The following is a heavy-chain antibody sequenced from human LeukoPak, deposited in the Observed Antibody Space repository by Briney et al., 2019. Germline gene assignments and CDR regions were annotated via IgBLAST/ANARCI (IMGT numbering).Heavy chain of an antibody. J-gene: IGHJ4*02. CDR3: ARDGTSITGVWD. CDR1: GFTFIRSW. D-gene: IGHD1-20*01. V-gene: IGHV3-11*01. CDR2: ISSSSRTI. Sequence: PGGSLRLSCAGYGFTFIRSWMSCIRQAPGQRLYWVSYISSSSRTIYYADSVKGRFTISRDNAKNSLFLQMNSLRAEDTAVYYCARDGTSITGVWDWGQGTLVSVSS.